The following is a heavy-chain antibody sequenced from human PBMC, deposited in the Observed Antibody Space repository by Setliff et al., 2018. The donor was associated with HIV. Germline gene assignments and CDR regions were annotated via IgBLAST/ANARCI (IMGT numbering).Heavy chain of an antibody. Sequence: GVLRLSCAASGFTFSSYWMSWVRQAPGKGLEWVANIKQDGSEKYYVESVKGRFTISRDNANNSLYLQMNSLRAEDTAVYYCARDLVMSGYSSGYYYRTEYYFDYWGQGTLVTVSS. J-gene: IGHJ4*02. CDR2: IKQDGSEK. CDR1: GFTFSSYW. V-gene: IGHV3-7*01. D-gene: IGHD3-22*01. CDR3: ARDLVMSGYSSGYYYRTEYYFDY.